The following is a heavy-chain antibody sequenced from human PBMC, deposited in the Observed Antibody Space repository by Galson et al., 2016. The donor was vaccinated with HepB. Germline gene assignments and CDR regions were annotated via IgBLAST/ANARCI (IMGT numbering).Heavy chain of an antibody. Sequence: SLRLSCAGSRSTFSTYWMTWVRQAPGKGLELVASIKQDGTETFYVDSVKGRFTVSSDNAKNALYLKMKGLRAEDTAVYYCARVRRVPVAGRATYYFDPWGRGTLVTVSS. CDR2: IKQDGTET. J-gene: IGHJ2*01. CDR1: RSTFSTYW. D-gene: IGHD2-2*01. V-gene: IGHV3-7*01. CDR3: ARVRRVPVAGRATYYFDP.